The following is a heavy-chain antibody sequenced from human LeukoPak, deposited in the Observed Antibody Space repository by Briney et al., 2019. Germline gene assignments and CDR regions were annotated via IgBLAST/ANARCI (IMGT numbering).Heavy chain of an antibody. Sequence: ASVKVSCKASGDTFTGYYMHWVRHAPGQGLQWLGWINPNSGGTNYAQKFQGRVTMTRDTSISTAYMELSRLRSDDTAVYYCARDLQMWTADYYYGMDVWGQGTTVTVSS. J-gene: IGHJ6*02. CDR2: INPNSGGT. CDR1: GDTFTGYY. CDR3: ARDLQMWTADYYYGMDV. D-gene: IGHD2-21*01. V-gene: IGHV1-2*02.